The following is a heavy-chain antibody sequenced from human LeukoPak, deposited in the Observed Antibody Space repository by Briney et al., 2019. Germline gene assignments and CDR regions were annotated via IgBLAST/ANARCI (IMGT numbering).Heavy chain of an antibody. V-gene: IGHV4-4*02. Sequence: SGTLSLTCAVSGGSIGSIEWFSWVRQTPGKGLEWIGESHQTGSTDYNPSLKSRVTISVDESKNQFSLDFNSVTAADTAIYYCATNGYYCIDVWGKGTTVTVSS. CDR1: GGSIGSIEW. D-gene: IGHD2-8*01. J-gene: IGHJ6*03. CDR2: SHQTGST. CDR3: ATNGYYCIDV.